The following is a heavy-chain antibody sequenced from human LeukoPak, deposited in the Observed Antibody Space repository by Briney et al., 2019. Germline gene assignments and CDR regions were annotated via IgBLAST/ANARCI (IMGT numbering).Heavy chain of an antibody. CDR3: ASRIAARPFDY. CDR2: INHSGST. D-gene: IGHD6-6*01. CDR1: GGSFSGYY. J-gene: IGHJ4*02. V-gene: IGHV4-34*01. Sequence: PSETLSLTCAVSGGSFSGYYWSWIRQPPGKGLEWIGEINHSGSTNYNPSLKSRVTISVDTSKNQFSLKLSSVTAADTAVYYCASRIAARPFDYWGQGTLVTVSS.